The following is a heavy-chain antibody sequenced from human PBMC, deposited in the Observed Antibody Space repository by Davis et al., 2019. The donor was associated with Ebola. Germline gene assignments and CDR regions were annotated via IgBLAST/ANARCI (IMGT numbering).Heavy chain of an antibody. CDR2: IKQDGSEK. J-gene: IGHJ6*02. V-gene: IGHV3-7*03. CDR1: GFTFRNYW. D-gene: IGHD1-26*01. Sequence: GGSLRLSCVASGFTFRNYWMSWVRQAPGKGLEWVANIKQDGSEKYYVDSVKGRFTISRDNAKNSLYLQMNSLRAEETAVYYCERVREYGMDVWGQGTTVTVSS. CDR3: ERVREYGMDV.